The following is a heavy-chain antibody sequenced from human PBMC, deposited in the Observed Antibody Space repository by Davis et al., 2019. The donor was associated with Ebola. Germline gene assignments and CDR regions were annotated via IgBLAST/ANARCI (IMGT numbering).Heavy chain of an antibody. D-gene: IGHD1-26*01. V-gene: IGHV4-34*01. Sequence: PSETLSLTCPAHGGPFSGYFWTWVRQPPGRGLEWIGDINEGGGDNYKPSLKSRVTISVDTSKNQFSLKLGAVTAADTAVYFCTRGRGSQYGMDVWGQGTTVTVSS. J-gene: IGHJ6*02. CDR3: TRGRGSQYGMDV. CDR2: INEGGGD. CDR1: GGPFSGYF.